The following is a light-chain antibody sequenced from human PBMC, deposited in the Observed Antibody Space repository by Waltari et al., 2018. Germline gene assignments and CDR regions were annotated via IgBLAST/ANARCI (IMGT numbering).Light chain of an antibody. Sequence: DIQMTQSPPSASASVGDRVTISCRASQDVSTWLAWYQQKPGKAPNLLMYGASTLQSGVPLRFSGSGSGTDFTLTINGLQPEDFASYYCQQTDSFPLTFGGGTKVELK. J-gene: IGKJ4*01. CDR1: QDVSTW. CDR2: GAS. V-gene: IGKV1-12*01. CDR3: QQTDSFPLT.